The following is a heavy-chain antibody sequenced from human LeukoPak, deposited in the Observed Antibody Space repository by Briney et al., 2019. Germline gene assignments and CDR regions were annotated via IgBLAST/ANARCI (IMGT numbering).Heavy chain of an antibody. CDR2: IYHSGST. CDR1: GGSISSGGYS. D-gene: IGHD5-18*01. Sequence: PSETLSLTCAVSGGSISSGGYSWSWIRQPPGKGLEWIGYIYHSGSTYYNPSLKSRVTISVDRSKNQFSLKLSSVTAADTAVFYCARGDTAKDAFDIWGQGTMVTVSS. J-gene: IGHJ3*02. CDR3: ARGDTAKDAFDI. V-gene: IGHV4-30-2*01.